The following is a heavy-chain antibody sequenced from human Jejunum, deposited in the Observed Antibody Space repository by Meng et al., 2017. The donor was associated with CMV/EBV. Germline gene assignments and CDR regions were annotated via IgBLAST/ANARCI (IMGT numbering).Heavy chain of an antibody. Sequence: SCTMNWVRQAPGKGLEWVSSISSSSNSRNYADSVKGRFTISRDNAGNSLDLQMNSLRAEDTAVYYCARGAVDCSSTSCFSGFFDLWGQGTLVTVSS. CDR2: ISSSSNSR. V-gene: IGHV3-21*06. CDR3: ARGAVDCSSTSCFSGFFDL. D-gene: IGHD2-2*01. CDR1: SCT. J-gene: IGHJ4*02.